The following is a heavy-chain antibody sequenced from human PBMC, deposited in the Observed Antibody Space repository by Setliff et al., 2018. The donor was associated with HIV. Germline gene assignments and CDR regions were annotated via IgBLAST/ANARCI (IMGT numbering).Heavy chain of an antibody. Sequence: PGGSLRLSCITSGFTFGDYVMSWFRQAPGKGLEWVSYISNIGTTIYYADSVKGRFTISRDNTKNSLYLQMNSLRGEDTAVYYCARGGGASDYWGQGTLVTVSS. CDR3: ARGGGASDY. V-gene: IGHV3-48*03. J-gene: IGHJ4*02. D-gene: IGHD3-16*01. CDR2: ISNIGTTI. CDR1: GFTFGDYV.